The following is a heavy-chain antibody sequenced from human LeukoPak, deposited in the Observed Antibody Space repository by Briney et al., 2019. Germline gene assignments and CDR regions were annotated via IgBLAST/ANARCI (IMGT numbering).Heavy chain of an antibody. CDR2: ITSTSNHI. J-gene: IGHJ4*02. CDR1: GFSFSTYD. D-gene: IGHD3-10*01. V-gene: IGHV3-21*01. Sequence: PGGSLRLSCVASGFSFSTYDMNWVRQAPGKGLEWVSAITSTSNHINYADSVMGRFTISRDSANNSLYLQMNSLRAEDTAVYYCARVYSANGYGSGYYDYWGQGTLVTVSS. CDR3: ARVYSANGYGSGYYDY.